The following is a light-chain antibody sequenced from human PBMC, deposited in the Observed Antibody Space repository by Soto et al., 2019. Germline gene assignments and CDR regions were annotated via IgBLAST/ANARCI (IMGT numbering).Light chain of an antibody. CDR2: QAS. CDR3: QQYSTYLWT. J-gene: IGKJ1*01. Sequence: DIQVTQSPSTLSASVGDRVTITCRASQSIRTWLAWYQQKPGKAPRLLMYQASSLKSGVPSRFSGSGSETEFTLTITSLQPDDTATYFCQQYSTYLWTFGQGTKVDIK. V-gene: IGKV1-5*03. CDR1: QSIRTW.